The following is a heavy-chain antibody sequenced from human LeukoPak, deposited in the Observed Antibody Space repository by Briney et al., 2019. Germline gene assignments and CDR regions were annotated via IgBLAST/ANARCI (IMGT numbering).Heavy chain of an antibody. CDR2: IYYSGST. CDR3: APGILGTFDP. CDR1: GGSISSYY. Sequence: SETLSLTCTVSGGSISSYYWSWIRQPPGKGLEWIGYIYYSGSTNYNPSLKSRVTISVDTSKNQFSLKLSSVTAADTAVYYCAPGILGTFDPWGQGTLVTVSS. D-gene: IGHD2-15*01. V-gene: IGHV4-59*01. J-gene: IGHJ5*02.